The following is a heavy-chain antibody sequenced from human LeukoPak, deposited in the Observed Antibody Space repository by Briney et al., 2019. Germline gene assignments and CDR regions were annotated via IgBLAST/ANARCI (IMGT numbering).Heavy chain of an antibody. CDR2: TYYRSKWYT. CDR1: GDSVSSNSVA. D-gene: IGHD6-25*01. CDR3: ARGATAHFDY. J-gene: IGHJ4*02. Sequence: SQTLSLTCAISGDSVSSNSVAWNWIRQSPSRGLEWLGRTYYRSKWYTDYAVSVKSRITINSDTSKNQFSLQLNSVTPEDTAVYYCARGATAHFDYWGQGTLVTVSS. V-gene: IGHV6-1*01.